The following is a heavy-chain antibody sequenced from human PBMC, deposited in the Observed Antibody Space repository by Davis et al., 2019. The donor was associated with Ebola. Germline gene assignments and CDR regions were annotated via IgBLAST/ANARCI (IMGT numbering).Heavy chain of an antibody. V-gene: IGHV3-48*02. CDR3: ARDDYSVFDY. Sequence: AASVKVSCAASGFTFSSYGMHWVRQAPGTGLEWVSYISGSSSTMYYADSVKGRFTISRDNAKTSLYLQMNSLRDEDTAVYYCARDDYSVFDYWGQGTLVTVSS. J-gene: IGHJ4*02. CDR1: GFTFSSYG. D-gene: IGHD4-11*01. CDR2: ISGSSSTM.